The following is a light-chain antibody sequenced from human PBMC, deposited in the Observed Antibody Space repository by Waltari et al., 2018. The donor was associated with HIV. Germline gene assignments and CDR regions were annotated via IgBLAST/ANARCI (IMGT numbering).Light chain of an antibody. Sequence: QSALTQPASVSGSPGQSITISCTGTTSDIGAYDYVSWYQQSPGKAPQLLIYAVTERPSGVSSRFSGSKSGNTASLTISGLQAGDDGDYYCASYRTANMLVFGGGTKLTVL. J-gene: IGLJ2*01. V-gene: IGLV2-14*01. CDR2: AVT. CDR1: TSDIGAYDY. CDR3: ASYRTANMLV.